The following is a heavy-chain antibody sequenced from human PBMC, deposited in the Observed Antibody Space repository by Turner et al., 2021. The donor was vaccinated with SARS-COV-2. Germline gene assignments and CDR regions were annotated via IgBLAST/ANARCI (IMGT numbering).Heavy chain of an antibody. CDR3: ARSGWSLWYFDY. D-gene: IGHD6-19*01. Sequence: VQLQQWGAGLLKPSETLSLTCAVYGGAVSGDYWSWLRQPPGKGLEWIGEINHGESTNYDPSLKGRFTISVDTSKNQFSLKLSSVTAADTAVYYCARSGWSLWYFDYWGQGTLVTVSS. J-gene: IGHJ4*02. V-gene: IGHV4-34*01. CDR1: GGAVSGDY. CDR2: INHGEST.